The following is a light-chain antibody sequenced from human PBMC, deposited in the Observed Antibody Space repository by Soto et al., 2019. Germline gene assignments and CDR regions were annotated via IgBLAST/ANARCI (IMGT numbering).Light chain of an antibody. CDR3: QQRGKWPST. V-gene: IGKV3D-20*02. J-gene: IGKJ2*02. Sequence: EIGLTQSPGTLSLSPGEGATLSCRASQSVGNSYVAWYQQKPGQAPRLLISGTSSRATGIPDRFSGSGSGTDFTLTISRLEPEDFAVYYCQQRGKWPSTFGPGTKVEMK. CDR2: GTS. CDR1: QSVGNSY.